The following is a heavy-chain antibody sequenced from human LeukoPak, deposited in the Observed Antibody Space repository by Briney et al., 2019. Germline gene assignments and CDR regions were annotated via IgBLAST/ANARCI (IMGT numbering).Heavy chain of an antibody. V-gene: IGHV4-4*07. Sequence: SETLSLTCTVSGGSISSYYWSWIRQPAGKGLEWIGRIYTSGSTNYNPSLKSRVTMSVDTSKSQFSLKLSSVTAADTAVYYCARFSCSSTSCLKGWFDPWGQGTLVTVSS. CDR1: GGSISSYY. CDR3: ARFSCSSTSCLKGWFDP. CDR2: IYTSGST. J-gene: IGHJ5*02. D-gene: IGHD2-2*01.